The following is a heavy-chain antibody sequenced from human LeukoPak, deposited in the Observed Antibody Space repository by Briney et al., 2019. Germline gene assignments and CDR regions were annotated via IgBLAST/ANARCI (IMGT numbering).Heavy chain of an antibody. Sequence: ASVKVSCKASGYTFTSYGISWVRQAPGQGLEWMGWISAYNGNTNYAQKLQGGVTMTTDTSTSTAYMELRSLRSDDTAVYYCARDRYYDSSGRTGFDYWGQGTLVTVSS. J-gene: IGHJ4*02. CDR3: ARDRYYDSSGRTGFDY. D-gene: IGHD3-22*01. CDR2: ISAYNGNT. V-gene: IGHV1-18*01. CDR1: GYTFTSYG.